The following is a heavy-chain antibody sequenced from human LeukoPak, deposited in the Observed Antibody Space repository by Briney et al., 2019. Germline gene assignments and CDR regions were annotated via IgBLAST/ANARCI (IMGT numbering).Heavy chain of an antibody. D-gene: IGHD2-21*02. CDR3: ASPNCGGDCYSGY. CDR2: IIPIFGTA. V-gene: IGHV1-69*05. CDR1: GGTFSSYA. J-gene: IGHJ4*02. Sequence: SVKVSCKASGGTFSSYAISWVRQAPGQGLEWMGRIIPIFGTANYAQKFQGRVTITTDESTSTAYMELSSLRSEDTAVYYCASPNCGGDCYSGYWGQGTLVTVSS.